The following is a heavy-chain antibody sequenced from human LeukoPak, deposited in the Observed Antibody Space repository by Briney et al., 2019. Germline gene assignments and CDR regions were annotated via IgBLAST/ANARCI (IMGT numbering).Heavy chain of an antibody. CDR2: IIPILGIA. J-gene: IGHJ6*02. D-gene: IGHD3-9*01. Sequence: ASVKVSCKASGGTFSSYAISWVRQAPGQGLEWMGRIIPILGIANYAQKFQGRVTITADKSTSTAYMELSSLRSEDTAVYYCARGGSPYDILTSYYYYYGMDVWGQGTTVTVSS. CDR1: GGTFSSYA. V-gene: IGHV1-69*04. CDR3: ARGGSPYDILTSYYYYYGMDV.